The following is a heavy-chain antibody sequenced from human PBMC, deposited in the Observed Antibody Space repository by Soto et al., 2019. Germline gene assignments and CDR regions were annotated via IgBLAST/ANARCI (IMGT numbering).Heavy chain of an antibody. Sequence: GGSLRLSCVVSGFAVSATYMSWVRQAPGQGLEWVSVLTANGNTIYADAVKGRFTVSRDISKNTVYLQPNSVTVEDTGLYYCARDALGLDVWGQGTTVTVSS. V-gene: IGHV3-53*01. CDR1: GFAVSATY. CDR3: ARDALGLDV. CDR2: LTANGNT. J-gene: IGHJ6*02.